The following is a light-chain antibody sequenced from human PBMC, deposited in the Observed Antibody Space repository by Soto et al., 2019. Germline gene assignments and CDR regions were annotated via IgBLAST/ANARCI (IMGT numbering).Light chain of an antibody. Sequence: QSALTQPPSVSGAPGQRVTISCTGSSSNIGAGYDVHWYQQLPGTAPKLLIYGNSNRPSGVPDRFSGSKSGTSASLAITGLQAEDEADYYCQSYDSSLSGSGVFGTGTKVIVL. CDR3: QSYDSSLSGSGV. V-gene: IGLV1-40*01. CDR1: SSNIGAGYD. CDR2: GNS. J-gene: IGLJ1*01.